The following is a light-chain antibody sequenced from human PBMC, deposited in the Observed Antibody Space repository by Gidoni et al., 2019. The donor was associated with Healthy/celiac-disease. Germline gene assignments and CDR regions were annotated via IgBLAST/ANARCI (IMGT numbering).Light chain of an antibody. CDR1: QRVLYSSNNKNY. Sequence: DIVMTQSPDSLAVSLGERATINCKSSQRVLYSSNNKNYLAWYQQKPGQPPKLPIYCASTRESEVPDRFSGSGSGTDFTLTISSLQAEDVAVYYCQQYYSTPYTFGQGTKLEIK. CDR2: CAS. V-gene: IGKV4-1*01. J-gene: IGKJ2*01. CDR3: QQYYSTPYT.